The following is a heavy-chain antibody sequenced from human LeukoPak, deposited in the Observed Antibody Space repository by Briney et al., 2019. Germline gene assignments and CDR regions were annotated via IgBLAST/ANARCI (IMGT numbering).Heavy chain of an antibody. V-gene: IGHV4-31*03. CDR2: IYYSGST. J-gene: IGHJ4*02. CDR3: ARDDFGDYYFDY. CDR1: GGSISSGGYY. D-gene: IGHD4-17*01. Sequence: SETLSLTCTVSGGSISSGGYYWSWIRQHPGKGLEWIGYIYYSGSTYYNPSLKSRVTISVDTSKYQFSLKLSSVTAADTAVYYCARDDFGDYYFDYWGQGTLVNVSS.